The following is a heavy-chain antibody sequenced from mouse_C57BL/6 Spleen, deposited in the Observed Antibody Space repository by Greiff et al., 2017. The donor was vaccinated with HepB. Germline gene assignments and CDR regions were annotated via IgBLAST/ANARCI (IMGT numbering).Heavy chain of an antibody. CDR2: ISDGGSYT. D-gene: IGHD1-1*01. J-gene: IGHJ1*03. CDR1: GFTFSSYA. Sequence: EVQRVESGGGLVKPGGSLKLSCAASGFTFSSYAMSWVRQTPEKRLEWVATISDGGSYTYYPDNVKGRFTISRDNAKNNLYLQMSHLKSKDTAMYYCARVYYGSSYGYFDVWGTGTTVTVSS. CDR3: ARVYYGSSYGYFDV. V-gene: IGHV5-4*01.